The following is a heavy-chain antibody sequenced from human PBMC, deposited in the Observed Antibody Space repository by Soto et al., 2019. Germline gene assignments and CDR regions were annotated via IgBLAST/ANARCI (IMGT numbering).Heavy chain of an antibody. CDR3: ARARGGEDLATPFDY. CDR2: ISYDGMEK. Sequence: PTGSLRLSCAVAGFILNNYAMHWVRQAPGKGLEWVGVISYDGMEKYVDSVRGRFTISRDNSKNTLFLQLNSLRPEDTALYYCARARGGEDLATPFDYWGQGTLVTVSS. CDR1: GFILNNYA. D-gene: IGHD3-16*01. V-gene: IGHV3-30*04. J-gene: IGHJ4*02.